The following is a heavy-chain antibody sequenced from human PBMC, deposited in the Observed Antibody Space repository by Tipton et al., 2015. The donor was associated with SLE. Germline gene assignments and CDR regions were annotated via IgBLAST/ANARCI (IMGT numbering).Heavy chain of an antibody. CDR1: GYSIRSGYY. D-gene: IGHD2-2*01. Sequence: TLSLTCTVSGYSIRSGYYWHWIRQPPGKGLEWIGYIFYSGSTDYNPSLKSRVTISVDTSKNQLSLKLSSVTAADTAVYYCASPGEYCSSISCYDWYFDLWGRGTLVTVSS. V-gene: IGHV4-61*01. J-gene: IGHJ2*01. CDR3: ASPGEYCSSISCYDWYFDL. CDR2: IFYSGST.